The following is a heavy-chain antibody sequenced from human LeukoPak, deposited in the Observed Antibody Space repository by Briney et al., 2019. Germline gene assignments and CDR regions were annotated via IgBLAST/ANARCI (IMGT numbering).Heavy chain of an antibody. CDR3: ARSPRTYGDYDY. D-gene: IGHD4-17*01. J-gene: IGHJ4*02. Sequence: SETLSLTCTVSGGSISSYYWSWIRQPPGKGLEWIGYIYYSGTTNYNPSLKSRVTISVDTSKNQFSLKLSSVTAADTAVYYCARSPRTYGDYDYWGQGTLVTVSS. V-gene: IGHV4-59*12. CDR1: GGSISSYY. CDR2: IYYSGTT.